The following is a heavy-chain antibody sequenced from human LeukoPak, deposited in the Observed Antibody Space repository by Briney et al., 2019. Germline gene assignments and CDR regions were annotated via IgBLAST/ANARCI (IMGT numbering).Heavy chain of an antibody. CDR3: ARGSAVGHFDS. CDR1: GGSISGSNC. Sequence: SGTLSLTCAVSGGSISGSNCCSWVRRPPGKGLEWVGEIYHSGSTNYNPSLMSRVTMSVDKSKNQFSLKLSSVTAADTAVYYCARGSAVGHFDSWGQGTLVTVSS. D-gene: IGHD6-13*01. V-gene: IGHV4-4*02. CDR2: IYHSGST. J-gene: IGHJ4*02.